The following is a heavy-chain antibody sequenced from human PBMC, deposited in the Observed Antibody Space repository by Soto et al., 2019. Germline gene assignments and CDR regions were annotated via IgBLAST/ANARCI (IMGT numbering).Heavy chain of an antibody. V-gene: IGHV4-30-2*01. J-gene: IGHJ6*02. CDR2: IYHSGST. Sequence: PSETLSLTCVVSGGSISSGGYSWSWIWQPPGKGLEWIGYIYHSGSTYYNPSLKSRVTISVDRSKNQFSLKLSSVTAADTAVYYCARGPMVRGVIIKVNYYYGMDVWGQGTTVTVSS. D-gene: IGHD3-10*01. CDR3: ARGPMVRGVIIKVNYYYGMDV. CDR1: GGSISSGGYS.